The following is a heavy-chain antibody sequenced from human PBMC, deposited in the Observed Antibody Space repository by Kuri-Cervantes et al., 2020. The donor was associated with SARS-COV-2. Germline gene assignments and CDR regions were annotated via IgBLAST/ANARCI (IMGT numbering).Heavy chain of an antibody. CDR2: ISAYNGNT. CDR1: GYTFTSYG. D-gene: IGHD1-26*01. CDR3: AREFWWELPKTYYYYGMDV. Sequence: ASVKVSCKASGYTFTSYGISWVRQAPGQGLEWMGWISAYNGNTNYAQKLQGRVTMTTDTSTSTAYMELRSLRSDDTAVYYCAREFWWELPKTYYYYGMDVWGQGTTVTVSS. J-gene: IGHJ6*02. V-gene: IGHV1-18*04.